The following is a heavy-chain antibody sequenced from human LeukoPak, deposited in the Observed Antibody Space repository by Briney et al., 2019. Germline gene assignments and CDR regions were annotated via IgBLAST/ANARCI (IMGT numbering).Heavy chain of an antibody. V-gene: IGHV4-59*08. CDR2: ISYSGST. CDR3: ARHQSGIVGAGEIDY. J-gene: IGHJ4*02. D-gene: IGHD1-26*01. Sequence: PSETLSLTCTVSGGSISSYYWSWIRQPPGKGLEWIGYISYSGSTNYNPSLKSRVTISVDTSKNQFSLKLSSVTAADTAVYYCARHQSGIVGAGEIDYWGQGTLITVSS. CDR1: GGSISSYY.